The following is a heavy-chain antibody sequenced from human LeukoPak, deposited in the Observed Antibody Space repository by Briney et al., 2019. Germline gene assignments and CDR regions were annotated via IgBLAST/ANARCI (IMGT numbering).Heavy chain of an antibody. Sequence: GGSLRLSCAASGFTFSSYWMSWVRQAPGKGLEWVANIKQDGGETYYVDSVKGRFTISRDNAKNSLYLQMNSLRVEDTAVYYCALRLDAFDIWGQGTMVTVSS. CDR2: IKQDGGET. CDR3: ALRLDAFDI. J-gene: IGHJ3*02. CDR1: GFTFSSYW. V-gene: IGHV3-7*01.